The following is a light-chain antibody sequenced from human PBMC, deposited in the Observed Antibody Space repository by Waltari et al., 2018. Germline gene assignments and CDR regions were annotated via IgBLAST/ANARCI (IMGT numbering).Light chain of an antibody. CDR2: DTA. J-gene: IGKJ4*01. V-gene: IGKV3-11*01. CDR1: QNVSSF. CDR3: QQRKNWPLT. Sequence: EIVLTQSPATLSLSPGEGATLSCRASQNVSSFLAWYQQRPGQAPRLLIYDTANRATGIPVRFSGSGSGTAFTLTISSLEPEDFAVYYCQQRKNWPLTFGGGTKVEIK.